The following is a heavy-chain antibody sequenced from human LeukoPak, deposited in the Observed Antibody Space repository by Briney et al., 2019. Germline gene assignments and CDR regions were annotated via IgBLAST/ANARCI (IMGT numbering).Heavy chain of an antibody. CDR2: IYYSGST. CDR3: ARQDFGGGYTYGPFDY. V-gene: IGHV4-59*08. Sequence: SETLSLTCSVSGGSISDYYWTWIRQPPGKGLEWIGYIYYSGSTNYNPSLKSRVTISVDTSKNQFSLKLSSVTAADTAVYYCARQDFGGGYTYGPFDYWGQGTLVTVCS. CDR1: GGSISDYY. J-gene: IGHJ4*02. D-gene: IGHD5-18*01.